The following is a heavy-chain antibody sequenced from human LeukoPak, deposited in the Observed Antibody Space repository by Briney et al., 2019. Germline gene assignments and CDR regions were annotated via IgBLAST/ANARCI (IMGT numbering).Heavy chain of an antibody. CDR2: INHSGST. CDR3: ARAIRRNVDIVATIYGRAYYFDY. D-gene: IGHD5-12*01. J-gene: IGHJ4*02. V-gene: IGHV4-34*01. Sequence: PGGSLRLSCAASGFTFSSYWMHWVRQPPGKGLEWIGEINHSGSTNYNPSLKSRVTISVDTSKNQFSLKLSSVTAADTAVYYCARAIRRNVDIVATIYGRAYYFDYWGQGTLVTVSS. CDR1: GFTFSSYW.